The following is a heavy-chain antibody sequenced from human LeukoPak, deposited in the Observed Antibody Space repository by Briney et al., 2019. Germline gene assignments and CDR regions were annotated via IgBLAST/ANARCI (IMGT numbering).Heavy chain of an antibody. Sequence: GESLQISCQGSGYSFTSYWIAWVRQMPGKGLEWMGVIYPGDSDTRYSPSFQVQVTISADKSISTAYLQWSSLKASYTAMYYCARQDRYSGFDTHYYYAMDVRGKGTTVTVSS. V-gene: IGHV5-51*01. J-gene: IGHJ6*04. CDR1: GYSFTSYW. CDR3: ARQDRYSGFDTHYYYAMDV. CDR2: IYPGDSDT. D-gene: IGHD5-12*01.